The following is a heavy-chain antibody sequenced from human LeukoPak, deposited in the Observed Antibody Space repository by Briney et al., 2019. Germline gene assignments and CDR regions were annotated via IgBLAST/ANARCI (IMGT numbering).Heavy chain of an antibody. D-gene: IGHD2-15*01. Sequence: PSETLSLTCTVSGGSISSSSYYWSWIRQPPGKGLEWIGYIYYSGSTNYNPSLKSRVTISVDTSKNQFSLKLSSVTAADTAVYYCARHWDVVVWGQGTMVTVSS. J-gene: IGHJ3*01. CDR2: IYYSGST. V-gene: IGHV4-61*05. CDR3: ARHWDVVV. CDR1: GGSISSSSYY.